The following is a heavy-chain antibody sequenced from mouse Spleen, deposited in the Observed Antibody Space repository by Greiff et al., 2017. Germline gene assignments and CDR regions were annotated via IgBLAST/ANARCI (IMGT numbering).Heavy chain of an antibody. CDR3: ARQEETKGFAY. Sequence: EVKVVESGGGLVKPGGSLKLSCAASGFTFSSYAMSWVRQTPEKRLEWVATISSGGSYTYYPDSVKGRFTISRDNAKNTLYLQMSSLRSEDTAMYYCARQEETKGFAYWGQGTLVTVSA. J-gene: IGHJ3*01. CDR1: GFTFSSYA. CDR2: ISSGGSYT. V-gene: IGHV5-9-3*01.